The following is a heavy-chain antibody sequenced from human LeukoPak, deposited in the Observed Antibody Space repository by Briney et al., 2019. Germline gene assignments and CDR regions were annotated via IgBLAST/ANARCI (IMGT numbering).Heavy chain of an antibody. Sequence: GGSLRLSCAASGFTVSSNYMSWVRQAAGKGLEWVSVIYSGGRTYYADSVKGRFIISRDNSKNTLYLQMNSLRAEDTAVYFCARVFYGSGSLHYYYYYMDVWGKGTTVTISS. CDR1: GFTVSSNY. J-gene: IGHJ6*03. CDR3: ARVFYGSGSLHYYYYYMDV. V-gene: IGHV3-53*01. D-gene: IGHD3-10*01. CDR2: IYSGGRT.